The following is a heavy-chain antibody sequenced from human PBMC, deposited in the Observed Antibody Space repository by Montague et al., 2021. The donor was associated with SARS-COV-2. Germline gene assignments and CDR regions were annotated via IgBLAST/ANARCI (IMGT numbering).Heavy chain of an antibody. CDR2: IYHSGGT. CDR3: ARGYSSSYYGGRWFDP. CDR1: GHSISSYY. Sequence: SETLSLTCSVSGHSISSYYWSWIRQSPGKGLEWIGHIYHSGGTXXXPSXXXRVTISLDTSKNQFSLKLTTVTAADTALYYCARGYSSSYYGGRWFDPWGQGTLVTVSS. D-gene: IGHD6-13*01. J-gene: IGHJ5*02. V-gene: IGHV4-59*01.